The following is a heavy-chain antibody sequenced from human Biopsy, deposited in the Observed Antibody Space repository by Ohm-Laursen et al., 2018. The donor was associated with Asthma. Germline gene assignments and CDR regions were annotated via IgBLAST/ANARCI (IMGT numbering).Heavy chain of an antibody. J-gene: IGHJ6*02. Sequence: TLSLTWSVSGYSISNGGYCWTWVRQRPGKGLEWIGNIYHRGNTKYNPSLKSRLSFSVDTSKNQFSLKLSSVTAADTAIYFCARDYYDFWNRSVYTYFGMDVWGRGTTVVVSS. V-gene: IGHV4-31*02. D-gene: IGHD3-3*01. CDR1: GYSISNGGYC. CDR2: IYHRGNT. CDR3: ARDYYDFWNRSVYTYFGMDV.